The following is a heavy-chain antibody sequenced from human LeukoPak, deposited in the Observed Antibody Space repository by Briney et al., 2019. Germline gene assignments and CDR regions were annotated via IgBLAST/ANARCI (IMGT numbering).Heavy chain of an antibody. CDR2: INPNSGGT. J-gene: IGHJ6*03. D-gene: IGHD5-18*01. CDR1: GYTFTGYY. CDR3: ARGGSTAMVINYYYYYMDV. V-gene: IGHV1-2*02. Sequence: ASVKVSCKASGYTFTGYYMHWVRQAPGQGLEWMGWINPNSGGTNYAQKFQGRVTMTRDTSISTAYMELSRLRSDDTAVYYCARGGSTAMVINYYYYYMDVWGKGTTVTVSS.